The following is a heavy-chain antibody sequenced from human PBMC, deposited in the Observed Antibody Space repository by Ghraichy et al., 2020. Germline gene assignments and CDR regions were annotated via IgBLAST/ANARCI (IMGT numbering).Heavy chain of an antibody. Sequence: GGSLRLSCAASGFIFSYYSMNWVRQAPGKGLEWVSSISSGSSYIAYADSVKGRFTISRDNAKNSLFLQMNSLSAEDTAVYYCTRDQYISSFPDACDIWGQGTMVTVSS. CDR2: ISSGSSYI. D-gene: IGHD6-6*01. V-gene: IGHV3-21*01. CDR3: TRDQYISSFPDACDI. CDR1: GFIFSYYS. J-gene: IGHJ3*02.